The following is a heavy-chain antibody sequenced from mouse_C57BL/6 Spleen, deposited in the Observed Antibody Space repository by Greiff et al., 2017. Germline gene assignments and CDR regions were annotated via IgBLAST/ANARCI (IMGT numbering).Heavy chain of an antibody. J-gene: IGHJ4*01. CDR2: IDPSDSYT. V-gene: IGHV1-69*01. Sequence: QVQLQQPGAELVMPGASVKLSCKASGYTFTSYWMHWVKQRPGQGLEWIGEIDPSDSYTNYNQKFKGKSTLTVDKSSRTAYMQLSSLTSEDSAVYYGARSYYGSSYDAMDYWGQGTSVTVSS. CDR3: ARSYYGSSYDAMDY. D-gene: IGHD1-1*01. CDR1: GYTFTSYW.